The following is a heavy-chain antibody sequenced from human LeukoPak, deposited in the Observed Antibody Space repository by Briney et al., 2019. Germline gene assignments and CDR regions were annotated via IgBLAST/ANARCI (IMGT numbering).Heavy chain of an antibody. V-gene: IGHV3-48*01. D-gene: IGHD5-24*01. J-gene: IGHJ4*02. Sequence: GGSLRLSCAASGFTFRRYSMNWIRQAPGKGLEWISYINEGSNNIFYADSVKGRFTISRDNAKNSLHLQMNSLRVDDTAVYYCARDDLTNGYNGNFWGQGTLVTVSS. CDR2: INEGSNNI. CDR3: ARDDLTNGYNGNF. CDR1: GFTFRRYS.